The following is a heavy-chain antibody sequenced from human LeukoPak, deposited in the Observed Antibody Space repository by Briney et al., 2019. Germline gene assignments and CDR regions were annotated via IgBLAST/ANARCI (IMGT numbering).Heavy chain of an antibody. D-gene: IGHD2-21*02. J-gene: IGHJ4*02. V-gene: IGHV1-69*06. CDR1: AGTFSSYA. CDR3: ARGPIVVVTAANFEY. CDR2: IFPIFGTA. Sequence: GASVKVSSKASAGTFSSYAISWVRQAPGQGLEWMGRIFPIFGTANYAQKFQGRVTITADKSTSTAYMELSSLRSEDTAVYYCARGPIVVVTAANFEYWGQGTLVTVSS.